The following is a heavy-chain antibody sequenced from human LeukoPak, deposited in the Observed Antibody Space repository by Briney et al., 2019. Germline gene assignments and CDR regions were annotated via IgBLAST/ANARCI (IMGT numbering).Heavy chain of an antibody. CDR1: GFTVSSNY. CDR2: IYSGGST. Sequence: GGSLRLSCAASGFTVSSNYMSWVRQAPGKGLEWVSVIYSGGSTYYADSVKGRFTISRDNSKNTLYLQMNSLRAEDTAVYYCAREKIRRDYYYMDVWGKGTTVTVSS. CDR3: AREKIRRDYYYMDV. J-gene: IGHJ6*03. V-gene: IGHV3-66*02.